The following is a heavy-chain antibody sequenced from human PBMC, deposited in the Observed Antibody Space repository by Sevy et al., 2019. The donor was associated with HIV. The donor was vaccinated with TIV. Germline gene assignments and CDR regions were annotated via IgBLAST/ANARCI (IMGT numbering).Heavy chain of an antibody. J-gene: IGHJ6*02. V-gene: IGHV4-30-2*01. CDR3: ARGLPPYMGDYYYYYGMDV. Sequence: SETLSLTCAVSGGSISSGGYSWSWIRQPPGKGLEWIGYIYHSGSTYYNPSLKSRVTISVDRSKNQFSLKLSSVTAADTAVYYCARGLPPYMGDYYYYYGMDVWGQGTTVTVSS. CDR2: IYHSGST. CDR1: GGSISSGGYS. D-gene: IGHD3-16*01.